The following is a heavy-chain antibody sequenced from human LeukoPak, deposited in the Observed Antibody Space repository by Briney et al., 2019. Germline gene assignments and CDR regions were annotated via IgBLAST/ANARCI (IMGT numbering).Heavy chain of an antibody. CDR3: ARLGSTLDI. V-gene: IGHV4-59*08. CDR2: IFYSGGS. Sequence: SETLSLTCTVSGGSISSYYWTWIRQPPGKGLEWIGYIFYSGGSNYNPSLKSRVTISVDTSKNHFPLKLSSVTAADTAVYYSARLGSTLDIWGQGTMVTVSS. CDR1: GGSISSYY. J-gene: IGHJ3*02. D-gene: IGHD2-2*01.